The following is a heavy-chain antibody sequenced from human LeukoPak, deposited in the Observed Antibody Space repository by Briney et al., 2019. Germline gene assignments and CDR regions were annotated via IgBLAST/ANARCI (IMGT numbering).Heavy chain of an antibody. J-gene: IGHJ6*02. Sequence: GGSLRLSCAASGFTFSTYAMSWVRQAPGKGLEWVSGISGSGGSRNYADSVKGRFTISRDNSKNTLYLQMSSLRAEDTAVYYCAKAGYGDGDGDVWGQGTTVTVSS. D-gene: IGHD4-17*01. CDR1: GFTFSTYA. CDR2: ISGSGGSR. CDR3: AKAGYGDGDGDV. V-gene: IGHV3-23*01.